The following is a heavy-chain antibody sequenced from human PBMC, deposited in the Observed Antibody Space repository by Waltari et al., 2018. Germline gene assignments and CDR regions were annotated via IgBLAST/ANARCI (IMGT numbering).Heavy chain of an antibody. Sequence: QVQLQQWGAGLLKPSETLSLTCAVYGGSFSGYYWSWIRQPPGKGLEGSGEINHSGSANYSPSLKSRVTISVDTSKNQFSLKLSSVTAADTAVYYCARALGFSSSSGRIDSWGQGTLVTVSS. V-gene: IGHV4-34*01. CDR3: ARALGFSSSSGRIDS. CDR1: GGSFSGYY. CDR2: INHSGSA. D-gene: IGHD6-6*01. J-gene: IGHJ4*02.